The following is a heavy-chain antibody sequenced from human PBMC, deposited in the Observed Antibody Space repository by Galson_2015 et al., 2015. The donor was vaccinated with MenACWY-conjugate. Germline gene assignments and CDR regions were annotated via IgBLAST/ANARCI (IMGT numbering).Heavy chain of an antibody. CDR3: AKGPLYDSSGSDSDYFDY. V-gene: IGHV3-23*01. J-gene: IGHJ4*02. CDR1: GFIFNKFA. Sequence: SLRLSCAASGFIFNKFAMTWIRQAPGRKGLEWVSAASGRGGVTYHADSVKGRFTISRDNSKNTLYLQMNSLKVEDTAIYYCAKGPLYDSSGSDSDYFDYWGQGTLVTVSS. D-gene: IGHD3-22*01. CDR2: ASGRGGVT.